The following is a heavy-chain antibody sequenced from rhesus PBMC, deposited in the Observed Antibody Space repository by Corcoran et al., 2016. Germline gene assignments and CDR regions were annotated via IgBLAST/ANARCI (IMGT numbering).Heavy chain of an antibody. CDR2: INSGGGST. J-gene: IGHJ4*01. D-gene: IGHD2-8*01. V-gene: IGHV3S5*01. CDR3: AKDTLPYCSGGVCYADY. Sequence: EVQLVETGGGLVQPGGSLKLSCAASGFTFSSYGMSWVRQAPGKGLEWVSAINSGGGSTYYADSVKGRLTSSSDNSKHTLSLQMNSLRAEDTAVYYCAKDTLPYCSGGVCYADYWGQGVLVTVSS. CDR1: GFTFSSYG.